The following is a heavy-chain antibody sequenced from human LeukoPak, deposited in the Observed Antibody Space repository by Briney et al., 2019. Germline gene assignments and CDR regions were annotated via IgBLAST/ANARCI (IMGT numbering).Heavy chain of an antibody. CDR3: ARDGYCSGGTCYGMDV. V-gene: IGHV3-74*01. Sequence: GGPLRLSCVASGFTISNYWMHWVRQVPGKGLVWVSCINTDASSIKYADSVKGRFSISRDNAKNTVYLQMNSLRGEDTATYYCARDGYCSGGTCYGMDVWGQGTTVIVSS. CDR1: GFTISNYW. J-gene: IGHJ6*02. D-gene: IGHD2-15*01. CDR2: INTDASSI.